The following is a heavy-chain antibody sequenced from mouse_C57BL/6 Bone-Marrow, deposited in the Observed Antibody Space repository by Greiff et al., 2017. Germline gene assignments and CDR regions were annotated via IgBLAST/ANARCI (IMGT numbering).Heavy chain of an antibody. CDR2: IYPGSGST. V-gene: IGHV1-55*01. CDR3: ARRWESNEWYFDV. D-gene: IGHD2-5*01. CDR1: GYTFTSYW. Sequence: QVQLQQPGAELVKPGASVKMSCKASGYTFTSYWITWVKQRPGQGLEWIGDIYPGSGSTNYNEKFKSKATLTVDTSSSTAYMQLSSLTSEDSAVYYCARRWESNEWYFDVWGTGTTVTVSA. J-gene: IGHJ1*03.